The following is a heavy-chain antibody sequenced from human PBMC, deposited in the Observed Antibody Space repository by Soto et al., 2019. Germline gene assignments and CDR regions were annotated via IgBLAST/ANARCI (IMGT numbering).Heavy chain of an antibody. CDR3: AISWRQRLVLILEVPAYDWFDP. V-gene: IGHV1-69*06. J-gene: IGHJ5*02. CDR1: GGTFSSYA. CDR2: IIPIFGTA. Sequence: GASVKVSCKASGGTFSSYAISWVRQAPGQGLEWMGGIIPIFGTANYAQKFQGRVTITADKSTSTAYMELSSLRSEDTAVYYCAISWRQRLVLILEVPAYDWFDPWGQGTLVTVSS. D-gene: IGHD6-13*01.